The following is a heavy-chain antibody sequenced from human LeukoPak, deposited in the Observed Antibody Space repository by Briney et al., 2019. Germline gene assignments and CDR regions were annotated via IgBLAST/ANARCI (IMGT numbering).Heavy chain of an antibody. V-gene: IGHV3-7*01. Sequence: PGGSLRLSCVASGFSFTSYWMSWVRQAPGKGLKFVANINQDAGTTNYVDSVKGRFTTSRDNAENSLYLQMSSPRAEDTALYYCARDPGWSSFDIWGQGIMVTVSS. D-gene: IGHD2-15*01. CDR1: GFSFTSYW. CDR2: INQDAGTT. CDR3: ARDPGWSSFDI. J-gene: IGHJ3*02.